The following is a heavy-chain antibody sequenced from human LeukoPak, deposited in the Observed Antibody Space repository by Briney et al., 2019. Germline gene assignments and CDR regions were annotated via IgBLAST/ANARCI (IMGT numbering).Heavy chain of an antibody. CDR1: GFTFSSYA. J-gene: IGHJ4*02. CDR3: AKTVPAYCSGGSCYPWYFDY. CDR2: ISGSGGST. V-gene: IGHV3-23*01. Sequence: GGSLRLSCAASGFTFSSYAMSWVRQAPGKGLEWVSAISGSGGSTYYADSVKGRFTISRDNSKNTLYLQINSLRAEDTAGYYCAKTVPAYCSGGSCYPWYFDYWGQGTLVTVSS. D-gene: IGHD2-15*01.